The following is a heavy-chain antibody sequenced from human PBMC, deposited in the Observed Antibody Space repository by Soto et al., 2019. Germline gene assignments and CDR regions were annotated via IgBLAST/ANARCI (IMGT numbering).Heavy chain of an antibody. CDR2: IYYSGST. Sequence: QVQLQESGPGLVKPSETLSLTCTVSGGSVSSGSYYWSWIRQPPGKGLEWIGYIYYSGSTNYNPSLKSRVTISVDTSKNQFSLKLSSVTAADTAVYYCARVPVEMATIGYYYYYYGMDVWGQGTTVTVSS. D-gene: IGHD5-12*01. V-gene: IGHV4-61*01. CDR3: ARVPVEMATIGYYYYYYGMDV. CDR1: GGSVSSGSYY. J-gene: IGHJ6*02.